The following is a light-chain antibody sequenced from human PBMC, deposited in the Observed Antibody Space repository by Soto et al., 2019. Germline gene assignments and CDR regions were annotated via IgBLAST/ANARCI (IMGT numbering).Light chain of an antibody. CDR2: DAS. J-gene: IGKJ4*01. V-gene: IGKV1-5*01. CDR1: QSISSW. Sequence: DIQMTPSPSPLSASAGARVTIPGRASQSISSWLAWYQPKPGKAPKLLIYDASSLESGVPSRFSGSGSGTEFTLTISSLQPDDFATDYGQQYNSYSVTGGGGTKVDIK. CDR3: QQYNSYSVT.